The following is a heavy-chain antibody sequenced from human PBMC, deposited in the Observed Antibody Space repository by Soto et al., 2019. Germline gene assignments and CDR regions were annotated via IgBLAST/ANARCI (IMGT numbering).Heavy chain of an antibody. D-gene: IGHD3-3*02. J-gene: IGHJ5*02. CDR2: INHSGST. V-gene: IGHV4-34*01. CDR3: ARGKPTTRLFSTYNWFDP. CDR1: GESFREYY. Sequence: SETLSLTCAVYGESFREYYWTWIRQSPGKGLEWIGKINHSGSTDYNPSLKSRVTMSVDTSKNQFSLKLTSMTAADTAVYYCARGKPTTRLFSTYNWFDPWGQGTLVTVYS.